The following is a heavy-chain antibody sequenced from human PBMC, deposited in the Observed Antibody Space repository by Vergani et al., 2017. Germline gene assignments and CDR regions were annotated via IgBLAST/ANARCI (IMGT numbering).Heavy chain of an antibody. D-gene: IGHD2-15*01. CDR1: GYTFTSYA. J-gene: IGHJ5*02. V-gene: IGHV7-4-1*02. CDR3: GRSRSGCCTGGSCYSGWFDP. CDR2: INSNSGNP. Sequence: QVQLVQSGSELKKPGASVKVSCKASGYTFTSYALNWVRQAPGQGLEWMGWINSNSGNPTYAQGFKGRFVFSLDSSVSTSYLQINSLQPEATAVYYCGRSRSGCCTGGSCYSGWFDPWGQGALVTVSS.